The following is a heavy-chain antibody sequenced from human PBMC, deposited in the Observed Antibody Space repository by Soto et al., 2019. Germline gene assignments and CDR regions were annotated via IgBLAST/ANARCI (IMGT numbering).Heavy chain of an antibody. Sequence: SVKVSCKASGGTFSSYAISWVRQAPGQGLEWMGGIIPIFGTANYAQKFQGRVTITADESTSTAYMELSSLRSEDTAVYYCASSSIFGVVKQYYYGMDVLGQGTTVTVSS. J-gene: IGHJ6*02. V-gene: IGHV1-69*13. D-gene: IGHD3-3*01. CDR2: IIPIFGTA. CDR3: ASSSIFGVVKQYYYGMDV. CDR1: GGTFSSYA.